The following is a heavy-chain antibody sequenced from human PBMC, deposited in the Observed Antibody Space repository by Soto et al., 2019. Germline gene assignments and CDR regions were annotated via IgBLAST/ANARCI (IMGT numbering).Heavy chain of an antibody. V-gene: IGHV5-51*01. D-gene: IGHD6-19*01. Sequence: VESLKISCMGSGYSFTTYWIGWVRQMPGKGLEWMAIIYPGDADTRYSPSFQGQVTISAAKSINSAYLQWSSLQASDTAMYYCARRGEYSSGWYSGYWGQRTLVTVCS. J-gene: IGHJ4*02. CDR1: GYSFTTYW. CDR2: IYPGDADT. CDR3: ARRGEYSSGWYSGY.